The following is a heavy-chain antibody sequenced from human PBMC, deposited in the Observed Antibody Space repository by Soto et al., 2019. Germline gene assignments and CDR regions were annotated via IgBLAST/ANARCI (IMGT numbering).Heavy chain of an antibody. D-gene: IGHD3-10*01. CDR1: GGSISSSSYY. Sequence: QLQLQESGPGLVKPSETLSLTCTVSGGSISSSSYYWGWIRHPPGKGLEWIGSIYYSGSTYYNPSLKSRVTISVDTSKNQFSLKLSSVTAADTAVYYCARTYGSGDLDYWGQGTLVTVSS. J-gene: IGHJ4*02. CDR3: ARTYGSGDLDY. CDR2: IYYSGST. V-gene: IGHV4-39*01.